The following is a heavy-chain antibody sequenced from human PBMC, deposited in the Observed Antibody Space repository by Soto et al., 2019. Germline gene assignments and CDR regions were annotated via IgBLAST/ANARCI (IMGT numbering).Heavy chain of an antibody. V-gene: IGHV1-18*01. CDR3: ARSIAAAVDFDS. D-gene: IGHD6-13*01. CDR1: GYTFTSYG. CDR2: ISAYNGNT. J-gene: IGHJ4*02. Sequence: QVQLVQSGAEVKKPGASVKVSCKASGYTFTSYGISWVRQAPGQGLEWMGWISAYNGNTNYAQKLQGXVXXXTXTSTSTAYMELRSLRSDDTAVYYCARSIAAAVDFDSWGQGTLVTVSS.